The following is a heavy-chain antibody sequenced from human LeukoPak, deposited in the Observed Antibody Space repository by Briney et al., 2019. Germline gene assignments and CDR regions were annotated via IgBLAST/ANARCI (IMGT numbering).Heavy chain of an antibody. J-gene: IGHJ4*02. V-gene: IGHV4-34*01. CDR2: INHSGST. CDR3: ARETYYDFWSGYM. Sequence: SETLSLTCAVYGGSFSGYYWSWIRQPPGKGLEWIGEINHSGSTNYNPSPKSRVTISVDTSKNQFSLKLSSVTAADTAVYYCARETYYDFWSGYMWGQGTLVTVSS. CDR1: GGSFSGYY. D-gene: IGHD3-3*01.